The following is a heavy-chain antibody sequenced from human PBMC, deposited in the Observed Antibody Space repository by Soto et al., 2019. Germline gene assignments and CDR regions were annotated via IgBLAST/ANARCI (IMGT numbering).Heavy chain of an antibody. V-gene: IGHV4-39*01. CDR2: IYYSGST. Sequence: QLQLQESGPGLVKPSETLSLTCTVSGGSISSSSYYWGWIRQPPGKGLEWIGSIYYSGSTYYNPSLKSRVTISVDTSKNQFSLKLSSVTAADTAVYYCARRGRWLQLRGYYYGMDVWGQGTTVTVSS. D-gene: IGHD5-12*01. CDR3: ARRGRWLQLRGYYYGMDV. CDR1: GGSISSSSYY. J-gene: IGHJ6*02.